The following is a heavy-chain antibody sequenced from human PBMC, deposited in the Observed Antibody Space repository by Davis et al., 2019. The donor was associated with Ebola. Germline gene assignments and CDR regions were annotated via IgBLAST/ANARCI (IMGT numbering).Heavy chain of an antibody. CDR1: GFIFSGSV. J-gene: IGHJ4*02. CDR3: ARRADY. Sequence: GESLKISCEASGFIFSGSVMYWVRQASGKGLEWIGHIRNKANNYATAYAASVKGRFTISRDDSKNTAYLQMNSLRAEDTAVYYCARRADYWGQGTLVTVSS. V-gene: IGHV3-73*01. CDR2: IRNKANNYAT.